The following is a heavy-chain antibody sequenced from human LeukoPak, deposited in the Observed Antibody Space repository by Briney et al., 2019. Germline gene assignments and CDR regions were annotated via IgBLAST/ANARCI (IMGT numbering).Heavy chain of an antibody. J-gene: IGHJ4*02. CDR2: ISNDGTNT. D-gene: IGHD1-26*01. V-gene: IGHV3-30*03. CDR1: GFTFSNYG. CDR3: ARGLVGAATSYFDY. Sequence: GGSLRLSCAASGFTFSNYGMHWVRQAPGKGLEWVAVISNDGTNTYYADSVKGRFTISRDNSKNTLYLQMNSLRAEDTAVYFCARGLVGAATSYFDYWGQGTLVTVSS.